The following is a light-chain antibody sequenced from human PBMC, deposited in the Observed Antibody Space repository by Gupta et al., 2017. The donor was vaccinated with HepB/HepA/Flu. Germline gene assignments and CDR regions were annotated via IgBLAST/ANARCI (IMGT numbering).Light chain of an antibody. CDR2: ADS. CDR3: MQWKSWRRN. CDR1: QSLVSSSGYIY. J-gene: IGKJ2*01. V-gene: IGKV2-30*01. Sequence: VVMTQSPLSPPLTLGQPASVACRSSQSLVSSSGYIYINWLQQRPGQSPRRLIYADSDRDSGVPDRFSGRVSGTNFTLKISRVEAEDVGVYYCMQWKSWRRNFGQGTKLEIK.